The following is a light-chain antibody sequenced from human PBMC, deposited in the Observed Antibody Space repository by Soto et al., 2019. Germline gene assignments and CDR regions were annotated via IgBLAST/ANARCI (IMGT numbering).Light chain of an antibody. CDR3: QHYNSFSWT. CDR1: QSITIW. V-gene: IGKV1-5*01. Sequence: DIQMTQSPSTLSASVGDRVTITCRASQSITIWLAWDQQKPGKAPKLLIFDASNLESGVPSRFSGSGSGTEFTLTISSLQPDDFATYYCQHYNSFSWTFGQGTKVEIK. J-gene: IGKJ1*01. CDR2: DAS.